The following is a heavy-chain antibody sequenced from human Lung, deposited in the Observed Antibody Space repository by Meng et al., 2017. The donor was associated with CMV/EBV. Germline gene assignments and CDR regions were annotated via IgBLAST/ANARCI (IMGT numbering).Heavy chain of an antibody. V-gene: IGHV1-2*02. CDR2: INPNSGET. Sequence: ASVKVSCKASGYTFTAHYFHWVRQAPGQGLEWMGWINPNSGETNYAHKFQGRVTLTRDTSISTAYMGLTSLVSDDTAVYYRARFAESASGWYYFDYWGQGXLVTVSS. CDR1: GYTFTAHY. D-gene: IGHD6-19*01. J-gene: IGHJ4*02. CDR3: ARFAESASGWYYFDY.